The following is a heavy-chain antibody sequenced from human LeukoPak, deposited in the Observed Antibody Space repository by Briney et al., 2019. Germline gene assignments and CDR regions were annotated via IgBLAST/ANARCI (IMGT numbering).Heavy chain of an antibody. Sequence: GGSLRLSCAASGFTFSSYAMSWVRQAPGKGLEWVSAISGSGGSTYYADSVKGRFTISRDSSKNTLYLQMNSLRAEDTAVYYCAKAARSGYYLKEVDYWGQGTLVTVSS. J-gene: IGHJ4*02. CDR3: AKAARSGYYLKEVDY. CDR1: GFTFSSYA. D-gene: IGHD3-3*01. V-gene: IGHV3-23*01. CDR2: ISGSGGST.